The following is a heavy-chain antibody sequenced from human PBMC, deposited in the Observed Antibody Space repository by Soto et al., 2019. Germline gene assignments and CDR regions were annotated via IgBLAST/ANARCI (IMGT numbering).Heavy chain of an antibody. Sequence: VALKLSWKASGYTFTSYDIYWVRQTTGQGLEWMGWMNPNTGNSAYAHKFQGRVTMTSDTSISTAHMELSSLRSEDTAVYYCAGRAETNGWNGFGADKYYFDFWGQGTLVTVSS. CDR3: AGRAETNGWNGFGADKYYFDF. CDR2: MNPNTGNS. D-gene: IGHD1-1*01. J-gene: IGHJ4*02. V-gene: IGHV1-8*01. CDR1: GYTFTSYD.